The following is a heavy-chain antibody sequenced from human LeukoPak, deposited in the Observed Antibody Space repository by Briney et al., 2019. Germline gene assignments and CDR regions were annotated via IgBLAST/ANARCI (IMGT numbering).Heavy chain of an antibody. J-gene: IGHJ6*03. CDR2: IIPIFGTA. D-gene: IGHD2-2*01. Sequence: PEASVKVSCKASGGTLSSYAISWVRQAPGQGLEWMGGIIPIFGTANYAQKFQGRVTITTDESTSTAYMELSSLRSEDTAVYYCARHQLLANYYYYYMDVWGKGTTVTVSS. CDR1: GGTLSSYA. V-gene: IGHV1-69*05. CDR3: ARHQLLANYYYYYMDV.